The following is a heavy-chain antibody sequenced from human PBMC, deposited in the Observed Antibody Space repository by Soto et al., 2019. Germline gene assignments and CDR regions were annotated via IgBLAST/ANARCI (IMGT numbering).Heavy chain of an antibody. D-gene: IGHD6-6*01. J-gene: IGHJ4*02. Sequence: QVHLLQSGAEVKKPGASVKVSCKGYGYDFTTYGITWVRQAPGQGLEWMGWISAHNGNTNYAQKLQGRVTVTRDTSTSTAYMELRSLRSDDTAVYYCARGRDGDYWGQGALVTVSS. CDR3: ARGRDGDY. CDR2: ISAHNGNT. V-gene: IGHV1-18*01. CDR1: GYDFTTYG.